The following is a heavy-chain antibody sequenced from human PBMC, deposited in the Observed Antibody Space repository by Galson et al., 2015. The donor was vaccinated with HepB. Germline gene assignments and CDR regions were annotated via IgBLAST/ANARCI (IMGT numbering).Heavy chain of an antibody. J-gene: IGHJ4*02. Sequence: SLRLSCAASGFTFDDYAMHWVRQAPGKGLEWVSGITWNSGSIGYADSVKGRFTISRDNAKNSVYLQMNSLRAEDTALYYCAKGGTLGIKAHFDHWGQGTLVSVST. CDR3: AKGGTLGIKAHFDH. CDR2: ITWNSGSI. V-gene: IGHV3-9*01. D-gene: IGHD7-27*01. CDR1: GFTFDDYA.